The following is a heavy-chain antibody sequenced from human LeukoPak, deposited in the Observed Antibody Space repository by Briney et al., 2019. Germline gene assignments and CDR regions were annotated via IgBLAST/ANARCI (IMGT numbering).Heavy chain of an antibody. CDR2: IYYSGST. D-gene: IGHD5-12*01. CDR1: GGSISSGDYY. J-gene: IGHJ2*01. V-gene: IGHV4-30-4*08. Sequence: SETLSLTCTVSGGSISSGDYYWSWIRQPPGKGLEWIGYIYYSGSTYYNPSLKSRVTVSVDTSKNQFSLKLSSVTAADTAVYYCATRGYSGSEWYFDLWGRGTLVTVSS. CDR3: ATRGYSGSEWYFDL.